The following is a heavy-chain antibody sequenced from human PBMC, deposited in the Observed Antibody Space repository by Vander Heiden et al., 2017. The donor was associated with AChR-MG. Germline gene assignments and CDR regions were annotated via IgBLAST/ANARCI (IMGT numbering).Heavy chain of an antibody. J-gene: IGHJ6*02. CDR2: IIPIFGTA. D-gene: IGHD2-2*01. CDR3: ARDTSDDIVVVPAASIV. Sequence: QVQLVQSGAEVKKPGPSVKVSCKASAGTFSSYAISWVRQAPGQGLEWMGGIIPIFGTANYAQKFQGRVTITADESTSTAYMELSSLRSEDTAVYYCARDTSDDIVVVPAASIVWGQGTTVTVSS. V-gene: IGHV1-69*01. CDR1: AGTFSSYA.